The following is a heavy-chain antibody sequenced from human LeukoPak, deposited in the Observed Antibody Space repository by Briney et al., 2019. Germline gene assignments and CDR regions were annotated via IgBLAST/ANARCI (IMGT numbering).Heavy chain of an antibody. D-gene: IGHD6-13*01. Sequence: SETLSLTCAVYGGSFSGYYWSWIRQPPGKGLEWIGYIYYSGSTNYNPSLKSRVTISVDTSKNQFSLKLSSVTAADTAVYYCGIAAAGYWYFDLWGRGTLVTVSS. V-gene: IGHV4-59*01. CDR3: GIAAAGYWYFDL. J-gene: IGHJ2*01. CDR1: GGSFSGYY. CDR2: IYYSGST.